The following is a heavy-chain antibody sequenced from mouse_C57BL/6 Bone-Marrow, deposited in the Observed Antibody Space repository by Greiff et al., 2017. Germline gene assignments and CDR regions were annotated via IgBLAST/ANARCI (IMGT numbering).Heavy chain of an antibody. CDR2: IYPGSGST. Sequence: QVQLQQPGAELVKPGASVKMSCKASGYTFTSYWITWVKQRPGQGLEWIGDIYPGSGSTNYNEKFKSKATLTGDTSSSTAYMQLSSLTSEDSAVYYCARRELSCAMDYWGQGTSVTVSS. V-gene: IGHV1-55*01. J-gene: IGHJ4*01. CDR1: GYTFTSYW. CDR3: ARRELSCAMDY.